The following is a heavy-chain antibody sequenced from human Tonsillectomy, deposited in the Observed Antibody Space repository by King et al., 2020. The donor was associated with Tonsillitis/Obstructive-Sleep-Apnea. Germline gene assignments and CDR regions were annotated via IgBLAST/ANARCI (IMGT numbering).Heavy chain of an antibody. CDR3: ARDFPHRHDAFDI. CDR1: GFTFSSSG. Sequence: VQLVESGGGVVQPGRSLRLSCAASGFTFSSSGMHCVRQAPGKGLEWVVVIWYDGSIKYYSDAVKGRFTNSRANSKNTLYLQMNSLRAEETAVYYCARDFPHRHDAFDIWGQGTMVTVSS. V-gene: IGHV3-33*01. CDR2: IWYDGSIK. J-gene: IGHJ3*02.